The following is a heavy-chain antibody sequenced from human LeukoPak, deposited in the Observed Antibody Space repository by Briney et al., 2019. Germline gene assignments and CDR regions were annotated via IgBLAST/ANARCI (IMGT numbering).Heavy chain of an antibody. J-gene: IGHJ4*02. CDR3: ARAVAVETSFDY. CDR1: GFTFSSYG. D-gene: IGHD6-19*01. CDR2: IWYDGSNK. Sequence: PGRSLRLSCAASGFTFSSYGMHWVRQAPGKGLEWEAVIWYDGSNKYYADSVKGRFTISRDNSKSTLYLQMNSLRAEDTAVYYCARAVAVETSFDYWGQGTLVTVSS. V-gene: IGHV3-33*01.